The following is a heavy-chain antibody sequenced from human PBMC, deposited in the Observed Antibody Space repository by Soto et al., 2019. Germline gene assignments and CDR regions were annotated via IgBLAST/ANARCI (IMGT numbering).Heavy chain of an antibody. CDR3: ARGIAGRPDYYYGMDV. J-gene: IGHJ6*02. Sequence: SVTVSCQASGGTFSSYAISWVRQAHGQGREWMGGIIPIFGTANYAQKFQGRVTITADESTSTAYMELSSLRSEDTAVYYCARGIAGRPDYYYGMDVWGQGTTVTVSS. V-gene: IGHV1-69*13. D-gene: IGHD6-6*01. CDR2: IIPIFGTA. CDR1: GGTFSSYA.